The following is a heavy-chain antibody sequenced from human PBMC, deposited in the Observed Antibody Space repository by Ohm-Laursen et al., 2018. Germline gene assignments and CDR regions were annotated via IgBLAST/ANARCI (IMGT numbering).Heavy chain of an antibody. CDR1: GYTFTSYA. V-gene: IGHV1-3*02. J-gene: IGHJ6*02. CDR2: SNAGNGNT. CDR3: ARPALDTAIFLPLGMDV. Sequence: ASVKVSCKASGYTFTSYAMHWVRQAPGQRLEWMGWSNAGNGNTKYSQEFQGRVTITRDTSASTAYMELSSLRSEDMAVYYCARPALDTAIFLPLGMDVWGQGTTITVSS. D-gene: IGHD5-18*01.